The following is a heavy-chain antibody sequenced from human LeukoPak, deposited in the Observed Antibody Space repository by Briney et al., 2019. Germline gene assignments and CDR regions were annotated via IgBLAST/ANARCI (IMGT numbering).Heavy chain of an antibody. D-gene: IGHD2-2*01. J-gene: IGHJ5*02. CDR2: INPNSGGT. Sequence: GASVKVSCKASGYTFTSYDINWVRQAPGQGLEWMGWINPNSGGTNYAQKFQGWVTMTRDTSISTAYMELSRLRSDDTAVYYCARGEKAGYCSSTSCSSNWFDPWGQGTLVTVSS. V-gene: IGHV1-2*04. CDR3: ARGEKAGYCSSTSCSSNWFDP. CDR1: GYTFTSYD.